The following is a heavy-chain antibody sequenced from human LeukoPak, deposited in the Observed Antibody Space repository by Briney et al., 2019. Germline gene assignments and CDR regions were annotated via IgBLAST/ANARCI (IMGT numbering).Heavy chain of an antibody. CDR2: ISWNSGSI. D-gene: IGHD6-19*01. CDR1: GFTFNDYA. J-gene: IGHJ5*02. Sequence: PGGSLRLSCAASGFTFNDYAMRWVRQAPGKGLEWVAGISWNSGSIAYADAVKGRFTISSANAKNSLYLQMNRLSAEDTALYYCAKDHGAVAGDITWFDPGGQGTLVTVPS. CDR3: AKDHGAVAGDITWFDP. V-gene: IGHV3-9*01.